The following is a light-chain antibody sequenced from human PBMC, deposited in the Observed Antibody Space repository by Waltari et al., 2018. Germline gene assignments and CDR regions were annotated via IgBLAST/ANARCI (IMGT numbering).Light chain of an antibody. V-gene: IGLV2-14*01. J-gene: IGLJ2*01. CDR1: NSDIVSLDY. Sequence: QSALTQPASVSGSPGQSITISCTGSNSDIVSLDYASWYQQYPGKAPKLVIYEVTHRPSGVSNRFSGSKSGNTASLTISGLQAEDEAHYYCSSYSSSTTPVIFGGGTKLTVL. CDR2: EVT. CDR3: SSYSSSTTPVI.